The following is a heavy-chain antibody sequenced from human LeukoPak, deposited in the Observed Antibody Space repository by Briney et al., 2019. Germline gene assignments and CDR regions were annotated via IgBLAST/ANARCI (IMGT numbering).Heavy chain of an antibody. CDR2: ISGSGSTI. CDR3: ARENSNNYYYYMDV. V-gene: IGHV3-11*01. J-gene: IGHJ6*03. D-gene: IGHD4-11*01. Sequence: GGSLRLSCAASGFTFSDYYMTWIRQAPGKGLEWVSYISGSGSTIYYADSVKGRSTISRDNAKNSLYLQMNSLRAEDTAVYYCARENSNNYYYYMDVWGKGTTVTVSS. CDR1: GFTFSDYY.